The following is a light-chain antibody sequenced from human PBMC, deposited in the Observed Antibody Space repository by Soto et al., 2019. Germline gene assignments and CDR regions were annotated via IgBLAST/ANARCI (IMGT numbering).Light chain of an antibody. V-gene: IGKV1-5*03. CDR1: QSISSW. J-gene: IGKJ3*01. CDR2: KAS. CDR3: HQYNSFPFT. Sequence: DIQMTQSPSTLSASVGDRVTITCRASQSISSWLAWYQQKPGKAPKLLIYKASSLESGVPSRFSGRGSGTEFTLTLSSLQPDDFATYSCHQYNSFPFTLGPGTQVDIK.